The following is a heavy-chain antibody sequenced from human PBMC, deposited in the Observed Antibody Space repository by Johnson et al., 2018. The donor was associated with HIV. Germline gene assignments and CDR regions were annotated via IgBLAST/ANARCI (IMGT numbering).Heavy chain of an antibody. CDR3: AREVSYYYDSSTYPGDAFDI. CDR1: GFTFDDYG. D-gene: IGHD3-22*01. CDR2: ISWDSGVT. Sequence: VQLVESGGGLVEPGRSLRLSCAASGFTFDDYGMHWVRQGPGKGLEWVSGISWDSGVTAYADSVKGRFTISRDNARNSLYLQMNSLRPEDTALYYCAREVSYYYDSSTYPGDAFDIWGQGTMV. V-gene: IGHV3-9*01. J-gene: IGHJ3*02.